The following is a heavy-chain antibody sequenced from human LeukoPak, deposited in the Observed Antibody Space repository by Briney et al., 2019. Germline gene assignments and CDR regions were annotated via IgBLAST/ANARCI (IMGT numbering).Heavy chain of an antibody. CDR2: ISSSGSTI. D-gene: IGHD2-2*01. Sequence: GSLRLSCAASGFTFSDYYMSWIRQAPGKGLEWVSYISSSGSTIYYADSVKGRFTISRDNAKNSLYLQMNSLRAEDTAVYYCARRGIVVVPAAMGRYYYYYMDVWGKGTTVTVSS. CDR1: GFTFSDYY. CDR3: ARRGIVVVPAAMGRYYYYYMDV. V-gene: IGHV3-11*01. J-gene: IGHJ6*03.